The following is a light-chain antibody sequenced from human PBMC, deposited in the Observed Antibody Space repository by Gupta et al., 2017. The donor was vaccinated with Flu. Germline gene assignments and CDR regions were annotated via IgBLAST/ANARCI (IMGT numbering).Light chain of an antibody. CDR2: SNN. Sequence: QSELTQPPSASVTPGPTVIISCSGSSSNIGANPVSWYQQVPGTAPKLLIHSNNQRPSGVPDRFSGSKSGTSASLAISGLQSENEADYYCAAWDNGLSARVFGGGTRLTVL. CDR3: AAWDNGLSARV. J-gene: IGLJ3*02. CDR1: SSNIGANP. V-gene: IGLV1-44*01.